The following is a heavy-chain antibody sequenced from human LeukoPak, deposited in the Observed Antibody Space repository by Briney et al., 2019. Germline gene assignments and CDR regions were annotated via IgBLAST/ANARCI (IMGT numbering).Heavy chain of an antibody. CDR3: AKDIKGGTTVPEFDV. D-gene: IGHD1-14*01. Sequence: GGSLRLSCVASGFTFSSYAMSWVRQAPGKGLEWVSGISGGGGDTYPADSVKGRFTISRDNSKNTVFLQMNSLRADDTATYYCAKDIKGGTTVPEFDVWGQGTLVTVSS. CDR2: ISGGGGDT. J-gene: IGHJ4*02. CDR1: GFTFSSYA. V-gene: IGHV3-23*01.